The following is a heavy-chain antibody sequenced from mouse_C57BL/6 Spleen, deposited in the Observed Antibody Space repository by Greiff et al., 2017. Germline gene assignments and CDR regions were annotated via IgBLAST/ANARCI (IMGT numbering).Heavy chain of an antibody. V-gene: IGHV5-9*01. CDR3: ARHDYGSFWFAY. CDR2: ISGGGGNT. Sequence: EVKLVESGGGLVKPGGSLKLSCAASGFTFSSYTMSWVRQTPEKRLEWVATISGGGGNTYYPDSVKGRFTISRDNAKNTLYLQMSSLRSEDTALYYCARHDYGSFWFAYWGQGTLVTVSA. D-gene: IGHD1-1*01. CDR1: GFTFSSYT. J-gene: IGHJ3*01.